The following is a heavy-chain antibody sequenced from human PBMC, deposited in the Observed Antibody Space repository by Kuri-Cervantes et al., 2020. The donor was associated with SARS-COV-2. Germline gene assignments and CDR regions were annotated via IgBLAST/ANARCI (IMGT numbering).Heavy chain of an antibody. CDR2: IYTSGST. Sequence: GSLRLSCTVSGGSISSYYWSWIRQPAGKGLEWIGRIYTSGSTNYNPSLKRRVSMSVDTSRSQFSLNLASMSAADTAVYYCAKGARGDMDAFDIWGLGTMVTVSS. D-gene: IGHD2-15*01. J-gene: IGHJ3*02. V-gene: IGHV4-4*07. CDR3: AKGARGDMDAFDI. CDR1: GGSISSYY.